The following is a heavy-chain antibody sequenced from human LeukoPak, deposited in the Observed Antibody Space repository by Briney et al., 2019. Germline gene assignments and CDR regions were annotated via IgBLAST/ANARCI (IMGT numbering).Heavy chain of an antibody. CDR1: GFTFSSYG. CDR2: IWYDGSIQ. CDR3: ARYRYGSGSALGY. Sequence: PGGSLRLSCAASGFTFSSYGMHWVRQAPGKGLEWVAAIWYDGSIQYYADSVKGRFTISRDNSKNTLYLQMDSLRAEDTAVYYCARYRYGSGSALGYWGQGTLVTVSS. D-gene: IGHD3-10*01. V-gene: IGHV3-33*01. J-gene: IGHJ4*02.